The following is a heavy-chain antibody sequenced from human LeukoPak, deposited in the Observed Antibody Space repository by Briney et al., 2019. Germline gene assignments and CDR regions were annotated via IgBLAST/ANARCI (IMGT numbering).Heavy chain of an antibody. J-gene: IGHJ5*02. D-gene: IGHD2-15*01. CDR2: IYHSGNT. V-gene: IGHV4-30-2*01. CDR1: GGSISSGGYS. Sequence: KPSQTLSLTCAVSGGSISSGGYSWSWIRQPPGKGLEWIGYIYHSGNTYYNPSLKSRVTISVDRSKNQFSLKLSSVTAADTAVYYCARRIGSQGGWFGPWGQGTLDTVSS. CDR3: ARRIGSQGGWFGP.